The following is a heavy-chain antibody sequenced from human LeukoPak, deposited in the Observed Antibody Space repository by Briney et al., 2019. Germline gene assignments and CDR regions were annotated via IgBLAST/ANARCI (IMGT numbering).Heavy chain of an antibody. CDR2: INPNSGGT. J-gene: IGHJ4*02. CDR3: ARDPGVLRFLEWSGVYFDY. V-gene: IGHV1-2*06. Sequence: EASVKVSCKASGYTFTGYYMHWVRQAPGQGLEWMGRINPNSGGTNYAQKFQGRVTMTRDTSISTAHMELSRLRSDDTAVYYCARDPGVLRFLEWSGVYFDYWGQGTLVTVSS. CDR1: GYTFTGYY. D-gene: IGHD3-3*01.